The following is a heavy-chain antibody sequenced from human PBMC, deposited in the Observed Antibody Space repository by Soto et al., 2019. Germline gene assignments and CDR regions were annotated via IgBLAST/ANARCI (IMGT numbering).Heavy chain of an antibody. Sequence: QVQLVESGGGVVQPGRSLRLSCAASGFTFSSYGMHWVRQAPGKGLEWVAVIWYDGSNKYYADSVKGRFTISRDNSKNTLYLQMNSLRAEDTAVYYCARDPLVGATSKRGMDVWGQGTTVTVSS. CDR2: IWYDGSNK. D-gene: IGHD1-26*01. V-gene: IGHV3-33*01. CDR1: GFTFSSYG. CDR3: ARDPLVGATSKRGMDV. J-gene: IGHJ6*02.